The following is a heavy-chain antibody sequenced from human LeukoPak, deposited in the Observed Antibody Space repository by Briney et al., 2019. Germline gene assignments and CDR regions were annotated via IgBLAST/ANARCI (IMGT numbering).Heavy chain of an antibody. CDR2: VNPSSGST. D-gene: IGHD2-2*01. V-gene: IGHV1-46*01. CDR3: ARLPGGLDF. J-gene: IGHJ4*02. CDR1: GYTFTSYY. Sequence: GASVKVSCKASGYTFTSYYIHWVRQAPGQGLEWMGIVNPSSGSTTYAQKFQGRVTMTRDTSTSTVYMELSSLRSEDTAVYFCARLPGGLDFWGQGTLVTVSS.